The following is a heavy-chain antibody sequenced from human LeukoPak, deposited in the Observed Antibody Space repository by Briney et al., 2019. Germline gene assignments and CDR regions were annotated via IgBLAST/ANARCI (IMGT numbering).Heavy chain of an antibody. Sequence: ASVKVSCKASGYTFTSYGISWVRQAPGQGLEWMGWISAYNGNTNYAQKLQGRVTMTTDTSTSTAYMELRSLRSDDTAVYYCARGPTDGLYSSSWYSSAFDIWGQGTMVTVSS. CDR1: GYTFTSYG. J-gene: IGHJ3*02. D-gene: IGHD6-13*01. CDR3: ARGPTDGLYSSSWYSSAFDI. CDR2: ISAYNGNT. V-gene: IGHV1-18*01.